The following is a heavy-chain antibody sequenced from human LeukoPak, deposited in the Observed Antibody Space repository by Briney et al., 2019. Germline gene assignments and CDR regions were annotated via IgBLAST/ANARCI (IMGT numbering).Heavy chain of an antibody. CDR3: ASHGLGYCSGGSCFDY. V-gene: IGHV3-23*01. CDR2: ISGSGGST. D-gene: IGHD2-15*01. CDR1: GFPFSSHY. Sequence: GGSLRLSCAPSGFPFSSHYMSWVRQSPGKGLEGVSAISGSGGSTYYAHSVKGRFTISRDNPQNTLFFQINSLRAEDTAVYFCASHGLGYCSGGSCFDYWGQGTLVTVSS. J-gene: IGHJ4*02.